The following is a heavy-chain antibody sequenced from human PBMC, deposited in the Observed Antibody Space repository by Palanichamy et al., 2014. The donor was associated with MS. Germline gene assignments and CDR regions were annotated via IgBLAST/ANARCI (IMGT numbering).Heavy chain of an antibody. CDR2: IYNSGST. D-gene: IGHD3-16*01. V-gene: IGHV4-59*01. Sequence: QVQLQESGPGLVKPSETLSLTCTVSGGSISSDYWSWIRQPPGKGLEWIGYIYNSGSTNYNSSLQSRVTMSLDTSKNQFSLKLSSVTAADMAAYYCARGGPSSKYFDYWGQGTLVTVSS. J-gene: IGHJ4*02. CDR1: GGSISSDY. CDR3: ARGGPSSKYFDY.